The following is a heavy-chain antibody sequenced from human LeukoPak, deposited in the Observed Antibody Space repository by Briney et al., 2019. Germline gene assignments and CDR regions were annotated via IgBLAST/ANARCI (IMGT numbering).Heavy chain of an antibody. CDR3: ARQDYYGSGEDFDY. J-gene: IGHJ4*02. CDR2: IYPGDSDT. CDR1: GYSFSNYW. V-gene: IGHV5-51*01. Sequence: GESLKIPCRGSGYSFSNYWIGWGRQMPGKGREGMGIIYPGDSDTRYCPSFQGQVTISADKSISTAYLQWSSLKASDTAMYYCARQDYYGSGEDFDYWGQGTLVTVSS. D-gene: IGHD3-10*01.